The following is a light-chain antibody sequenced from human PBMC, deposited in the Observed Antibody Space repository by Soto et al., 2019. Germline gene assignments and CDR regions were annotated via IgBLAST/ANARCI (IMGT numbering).Light chain of an antibody. CDR1: QSISNW. CDR3: QHYNNYPSVT. Sequence: DIQMTQSPSTLSASVGDRVAITCRASQSISNWLAWYQQKPGKAPKLLIYDASSLESGVPSRFSGSGSGTAFTLTISSLQPDDFATYYCQHYNNYPSVTFGQGTKVDI. J-gene: IGKJ1*01. V-gene: IGKV1-5*01. CDR2: DAS.